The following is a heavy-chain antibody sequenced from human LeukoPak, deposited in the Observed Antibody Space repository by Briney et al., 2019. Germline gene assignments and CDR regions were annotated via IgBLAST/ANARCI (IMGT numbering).Heavy chain of an antibody. D-gene: IGHD3-10*01. CDR2: ISAYNGNT. J-gene: IGHJ6*02. V-gene: IGHV1-18*01. Sequence: GASVKVSCKASGYTFTSYGISWVRQAPGQGLEWMGWISAYNGNTNYAQKLQGRVTMTTDTSTSTAYMELRSLRSDDTAVYYCARSVGLGDSPPYGMDVWGQGTTVTVSS. CDR3: ARSVGLGDSPPYGMDV. CDR1: GYTFTSYG.